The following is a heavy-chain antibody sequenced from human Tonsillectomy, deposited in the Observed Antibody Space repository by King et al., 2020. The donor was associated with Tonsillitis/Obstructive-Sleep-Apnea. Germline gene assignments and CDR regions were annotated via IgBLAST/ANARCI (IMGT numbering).Heavy chain of an antibody. V-gene: IGHV4-31*03. CDR3: ARTFRTGGYCYFDL. CDR2: IYYSGTT. CDR1: GGSLSTTSYY. D-gene: IGHD7-27*01. J-gene: IGHJ2*01. Sequence: QLQESGPGLVKPSQTLSLTCTVSGGSLSTTSYYWSWIRQPPGKGLDWIGYIYYSGTTYYNPSLKSRVTISVDTSKNQFSLKLSSVTAADTAVFYCARTFRTGGYCYFDLWGRGTLVTVSS.